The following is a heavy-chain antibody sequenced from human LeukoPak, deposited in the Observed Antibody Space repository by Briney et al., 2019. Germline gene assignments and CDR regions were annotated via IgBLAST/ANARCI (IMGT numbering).Heavy chain of an antibody. D-gene: IGHD5-24*01. Sequence: PGGSLRLSCAASGFTVSSDYMSWVRQAPGKGLEWVSVFYSGGSTYYADSVKGRFTISRDNSKNSLFLQMNSLRAEDTAVYYCARTGADMATLDSWGQGTLVTVSS. CDR2: FYSGGST. J-gene: IGHJ4*02. CDR1: GFTVSSDY. CDR3: ARTGADMATLDS. V-gene: IGHV3-53*01.